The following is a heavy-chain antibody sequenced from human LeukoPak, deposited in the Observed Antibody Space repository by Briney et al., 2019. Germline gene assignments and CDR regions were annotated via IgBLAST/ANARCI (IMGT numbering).Heavy chain of an antibody. CDR1: GGSISSSGYY. CDR2: IYYSGST. D-gene: IGHD4-17*01. V-gene: IGHV4-39*07. J-gene: IGHJ4*02. Sequence: SETLSLTCTVSGGSISSSGYYWGWIRQPPGKGLEWIGSIYYSGSTYYNPSLKSRVTISVDTSKNQFSLKLSSVTAADTAVYYCARADLYGDYRGYLDYWGQGTLVTVSS. CDR3: ARADLYGDYRGYLDY.